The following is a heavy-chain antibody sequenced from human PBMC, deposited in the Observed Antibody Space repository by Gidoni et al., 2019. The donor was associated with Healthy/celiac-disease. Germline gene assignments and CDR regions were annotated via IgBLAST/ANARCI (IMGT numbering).Heavy chain of an antibody. Sequence: QVQLQESGPGLVQPSQTLSLTCTVSGGSIRRGGYYWIWIRQHPGKGLEWIGYIYYSGSTYYNPSLKSRVTISVDTSKNQFSLKLSSVTAADTAVYYCARAKYYGSGSPRTLRFRFDYWGQGTLVTVSS. D-gene: IGHD3-10*01. CDR2: IYYSGST. V-gene: IGHV4-31*03. CDR1: GGSIRRGGYY. CDR3: ARAKYYGSGSPRTLRFRFDY. J-gene: IGHJ4*02.